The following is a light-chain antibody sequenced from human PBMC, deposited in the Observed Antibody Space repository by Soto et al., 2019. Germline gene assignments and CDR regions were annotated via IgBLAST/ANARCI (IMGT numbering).Light chain of an antibody. J-gene: IGLJ2*01. Sequence: QSALTQPASVSGSPGQSITISCTGTSSDVVTYNRVSWYQQHPGQAPRLMIYDVSNRPSGVSNRFSGSKSSNTASLTISGLQAEDEANYYCSSQADRSTLIFGGGTKLTVL. CDR2: DVS. V-gene: IGLV2-14*03. CDR1: SSDVVTYNR. CDR3: SSQADRSTLI.